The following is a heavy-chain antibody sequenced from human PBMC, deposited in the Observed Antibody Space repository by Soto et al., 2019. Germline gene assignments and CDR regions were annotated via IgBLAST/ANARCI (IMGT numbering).Heavy chain of an antibody. CDR3: AKEGYDILTGTALDAFDI. J-gene: IGHJ3*02. CDR1: GFTFISYA. CDR2: ISGSGGST. D-gene: IGHD3-9*01. Sequence: GGSLRLSCAASGFTFISYAMSWVRQAPGEGLEWVSAISGSGGSTYYADSVKGRFTISRDNSKNTLYLQMNSLRAEDTAVYYCAKEGYDILTGTALDAFDIWGQGTMVTVSS. V-gene: IGHV3-23*01.